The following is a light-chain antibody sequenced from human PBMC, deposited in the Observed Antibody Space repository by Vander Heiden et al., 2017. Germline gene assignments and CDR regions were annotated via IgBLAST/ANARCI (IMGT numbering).Light chain of an antibody. Sequence: DIQMTQSPSSLSASVGDRVTITCQASQDISNYLNWYQQKPGKAPKLLIYDASNLETGVPSRFSGSGSGTDFTFTISSLQPEDIATYYCQQDDNLPPFTFGHGTKVDIK. J-gene: IGKJ3*01. V-gene: IGKV1-33*01. CDR2: DAS. CDR1: QDISNY. CDR3: QQDDNLPPFT.